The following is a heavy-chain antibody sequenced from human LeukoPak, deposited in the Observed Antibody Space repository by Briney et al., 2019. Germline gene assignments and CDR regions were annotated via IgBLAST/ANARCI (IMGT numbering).Heavy chain of an antibody. J-gene: IGHJ4*02. Sequence: SETLSLTCTVSGGSISSYYWSWIRQPPGKGLEWIGYIYYSGSTNYNPSLKSRVTISVDTSKNQFSLKLNSVTAADTAVYYCARSRSSSWFLFDYWGQGTLVTVSS. D-gene: IGHD6-13*01. CDR1: GGSISSYY. V-gene: IGHV4-59*01. CDR3: ARSRSSSWFLFDY. CDR2: IYYSGST.